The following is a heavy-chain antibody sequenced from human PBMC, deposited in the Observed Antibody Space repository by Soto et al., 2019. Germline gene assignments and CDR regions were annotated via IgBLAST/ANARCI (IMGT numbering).Heavy chain of an antibody. CDR1: GFTLSNIG. D-gene: IGHD2-21*01. J-gene: IGHJ4*02. CDR3: AKESGGERYAAYFDL. Sequence: QVQLVESGGGVVQPGTSLRLACAASGFTLSNIGMQWVRQAPGKGLEWVAVISAGGNTKYYADSVKGRFTISRDNSKNTLFLQMNSVRTEDTAVCYCAKESGGERYAAYFDLWGQGTLVTVSA. V-gene: IGHV3-30*18. CDR2: ISAGGNTK.